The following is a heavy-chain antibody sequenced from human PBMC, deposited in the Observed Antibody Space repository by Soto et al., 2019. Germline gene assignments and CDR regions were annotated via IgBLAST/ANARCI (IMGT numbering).Heavy chain of an antibody. V-gene: IGHV2-5*08. D-gene: IGHD4-17*01. Sequence: SGPTLVNHTQTLTLTCTFSGFSLSTSGMCVSWIRQPPGKALEWLALIDWNDDKRYSPSLKSRLTITKDTSKNQVVLTMTNMDPVDTATYYCAHRQNLGATVTTDPDWFDPWGQGTLVTVSS. J-gene: IGHJ5*02. CDR1: GFSLSTSGMC. CDR2: IDWNDDK. CDR3: AHRQNLGATVTTDPDWFDP.